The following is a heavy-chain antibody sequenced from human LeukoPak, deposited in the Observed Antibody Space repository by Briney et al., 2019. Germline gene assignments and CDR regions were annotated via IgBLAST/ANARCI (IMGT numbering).Heavy chain of an antibody. J-gene: IGHJ4*02. D-gene: IGHD3-9*01. Sequence: SETLSLTCTVSGGSISSYYWSWIRQPAGKGLEWIGRIYTSGSTNYNPSLKSRVTMSADTSKNQFSLKLSSVTAADTAVYYCARSRYFDWPYTQGYFDYWGQGTLVTVSS. CDR3: ARSRYFDWPYTQGYFDY. V-gene: IGHV4-4*07. CDR1: GGSISSYY. CDR2: IYTSGST.